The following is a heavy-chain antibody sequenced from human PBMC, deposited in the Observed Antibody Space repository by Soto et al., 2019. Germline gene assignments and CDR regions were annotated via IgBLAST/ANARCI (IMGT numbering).Heavy chain of an antibody. CDR2: ISGSGGST. J-gene: IGHJ4*02. CDR3: AKDVLTIFGVMGVAHPDPRDY. V-gene: IGHV3-23*01. Sequence: PGGSLRLSCAAAGFPFSSYAMSWVRQAPGKGLEWVSAISGSGGSTYYADSVKGRFTISRDNSKNTLYLQMNSLRAEDTAVYYCAKDVLTIFGVMGVAHPDPRDYWGQGTLVTVSS. D-gene: IGHD3-3*01. CDR1: GFPFSSYA.